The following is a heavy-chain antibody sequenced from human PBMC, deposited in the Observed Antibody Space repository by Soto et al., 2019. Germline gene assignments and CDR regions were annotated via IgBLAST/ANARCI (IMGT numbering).Heavy chain of an antibody. D-gene: IGHD3-3*01. CDR1: VFTFSSYS. CDR3: AALTILNYYYYYGMDV. J-gene: IGHJ6*02. CDR2: ISSSSSYI. V-gene: IGHV3-21*01. Sequence: WGSLLLSCASSVFTFSSYSMNWVRQAPGKGLDWVSSISSSSSYIYYADSVKGRFTISRDNAKNSLYLQMNSLRAEDTAVYYCAALTILNYYYYYGMDVWGQGTTVTVSS.